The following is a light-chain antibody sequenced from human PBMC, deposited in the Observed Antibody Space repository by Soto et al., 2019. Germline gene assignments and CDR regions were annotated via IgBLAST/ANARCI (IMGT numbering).Light chain of an antibody. V-gene: IGLV1-51*01. J-gene: IGLJ2*01. CDR2: DNN. CDR3: ATWDSSLSAVV. Sequence: QAVVTQPPSVSAAPAQKVTISCSGSSSNIGNNYVSWYQQLPGTAPKLLIYDNNKRPSGIPDRFSGSKSDTSATLGITGLQTGDEADYYCATWDSSLSAVVFGGGTKLTVL. CDR1: SSNIGNNY.